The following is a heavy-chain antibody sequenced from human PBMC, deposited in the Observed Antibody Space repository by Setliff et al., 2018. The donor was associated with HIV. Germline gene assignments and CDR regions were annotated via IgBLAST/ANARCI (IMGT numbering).Heavy chain of an antibody. CDR2: IYYSGSI. V-gene: IGHV4-28*05. J-gene: IGHJ3*02. D-gene: IGHD5-12*01. Sequence: SETLSLTCVVSGYSISSNDWWGWIRQSPGKGLEWIGYIYYSGSIYYNPSLKTRVTMSVDTSKKQISLSLNSVTAADTAVYYCVRLFQWMSYGFDIWGQGTMVTVSS. CDR3: VRLFQWMSYGFDI. CDR1: GYSISSNDW.